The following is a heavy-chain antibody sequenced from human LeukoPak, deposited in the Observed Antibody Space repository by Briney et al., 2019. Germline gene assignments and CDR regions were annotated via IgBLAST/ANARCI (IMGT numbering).Heavy chain of an antibody. Sequence: GGSLRLSCAASGFTFSSYWMSWVRQAPGKGLEWVANIKQDGSEKYYVDSVKGRFTISRDNAKNSLYLQINSLRAEDTAVYYCARILLYHGLWYFDLWGRGTLVTVSS. D-gene: IGHD2/OR15-2a*01. V-gene: IGHV3-7*01. CDR1: GFTFSSYW. CDR3: ARILLYHGLWYFDL. CDR2: IKQDGSEK. J-gene: IGHJ2*01.